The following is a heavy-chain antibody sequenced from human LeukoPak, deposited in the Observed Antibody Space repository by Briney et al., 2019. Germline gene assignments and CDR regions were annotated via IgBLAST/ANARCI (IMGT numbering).Heavy chain of an antibody. J-gene: IGHJ6*03. CDR2: MYHSGSF. CDR3: AREDSYYMDV. V-gene: IGHV4-38-2*02. CDR1: GYSISSGYY. Sequence: SETLSLTCTVSGYSISSGYYWGWIRQPPRKGLEWIGSMYHSGSFHYNPSLKSRVTISVDTSKNQFSLKLSSVTAADTAVYYCAREDSYYMDVWGKGATVTVSS.